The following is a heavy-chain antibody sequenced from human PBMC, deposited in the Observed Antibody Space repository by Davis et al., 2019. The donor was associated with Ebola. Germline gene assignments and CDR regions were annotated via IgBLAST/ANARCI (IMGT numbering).Heavy chain of an antibody. D-gene: IGHD3-10*01. J-gene: IGHJ5*02. CDR1: GGSISSYY. CDR2: IYYSGST. CDR3: ARHAGLWFGEPVRFDP. Sequence: MPSETLSLTCTVSGGSISSYYWSWIRQPPGKGLEWIGYIYYSGSTNYNPSLKSRVTISVDTSKNQFSLKLSSVTAADTAVYYCARHAGLWFGEPVRFDPWGQGTLVTVSS. V-gene: IGHV4-59*08.